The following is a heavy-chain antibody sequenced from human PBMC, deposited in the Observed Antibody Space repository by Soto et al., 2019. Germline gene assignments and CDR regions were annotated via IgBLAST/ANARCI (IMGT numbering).Heavy chain of an antibody. CDR2: IYHSGST. CDR1: GYSIRNGYY. D-gene: IGHD2-21*02. CDR3: ARVGPYCGGDCYSPPP. J-gene: IGHJ5*02. Sequence: PSETLSLTCTVSGYSIRNGYYWGWIRQPPGKGLEWIGTIYHSGSTYYNPSLKSRVTISVDASENHFSLKLSSVTAADTAVHYCARVGPYCGGDCYSPPPWGQGTLVTVSS. V-gene: IGHV4-38-2*02.